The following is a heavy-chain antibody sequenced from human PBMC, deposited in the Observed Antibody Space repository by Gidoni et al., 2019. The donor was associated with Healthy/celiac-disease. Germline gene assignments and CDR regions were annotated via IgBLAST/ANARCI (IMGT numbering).Heavy chain of an antibody. CDR3: ARDPGYNWFDP. CDR1: GGSFSGYC. Sequence: QVQLQQWGAGLLKPSETLSLTCAVYGGSFSGYCRSWIRQPPGKGLAWIGEINHSGSTNYKPSLKSRVTISVDTSKNQFSLKLSSVTAADTAVYYCARDPGYNWFDPWGQGTLVTVSS. CDR2: INHSGST. V-gene: IGHV4-34*01. J-gene: IGHJ5*02.